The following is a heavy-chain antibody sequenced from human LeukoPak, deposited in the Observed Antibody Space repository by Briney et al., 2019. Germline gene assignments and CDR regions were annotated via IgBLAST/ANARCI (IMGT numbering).Heavy chain of an antibody. D-gene: IGHD6-13*01. CDR1: GGSISSGSYY. V-gene: IGHV4-61*02. CDR3: ARRTAAGKGAFDY. Sequence: SETLSLTCTVSGGSISSGSYYWSWIRQPAGKGLEWIGRIYTSGSTNHNPSLKSRVTISVDTSKNQFSLKLSSVTAADTAVYYCARRTAAGKGAFDYWGQGTLVTVSS. CDR2: IYTSGST. J-gene: IGHJ4*02.